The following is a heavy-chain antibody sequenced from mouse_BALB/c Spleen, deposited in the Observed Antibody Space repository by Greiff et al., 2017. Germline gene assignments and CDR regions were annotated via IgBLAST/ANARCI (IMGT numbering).Heavy chain of an antibody. J-gene: IGHJ4*01. CDR3: ASLLLYAMDY. CDR1: GFTFSSFG. Sequence: DVKLVESGGGLVQPGGSRKLSCAASGFTFSSFGMHWVRQAPEKGLEWVAYISSGSSTIYYADTVKGRFTISRDNPKNTLFLQMTSLRSEDTAMYYCASLLLYAMDYWGQGTSVTVSS. V-gene: IGHV5-17*02. CDR2: ISSGSSTI.